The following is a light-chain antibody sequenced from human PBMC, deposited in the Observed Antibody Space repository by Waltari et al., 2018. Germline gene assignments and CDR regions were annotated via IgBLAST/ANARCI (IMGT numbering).Light chain of an antibody. J-gene: IGLJ3*02. CDR3: SSYAGSNHLV. CDR2: EVN. Sequence: QSALTQPPSASGSPGQSVTISCTGTSTDVGGYKYVSWYQHHPGKAPKLMVYEVNKRPSGVPDRFSGSKSGNTASLTVSGLQAEDESDYYCSSYAGSNHLVFGGGTKLTVL. V-gene: IGLV2-8*01. CDR1: STDVGGYKY.